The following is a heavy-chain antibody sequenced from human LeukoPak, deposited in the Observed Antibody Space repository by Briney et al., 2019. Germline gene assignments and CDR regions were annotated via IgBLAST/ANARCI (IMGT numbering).Heavy chain of an antibody. CDR3: ASSGDYRFDY. D-gene: IGHD4-17*01. J-gene: IGHJ4*02. V-gene: IGHV4-34*01. CDR1: GGSFSGYY. CDR2: INHSGST. Sequence: PETLSLTCAVYGGSFSGYYWSWIRQPPGKGLEWIGEINHSGSTNYNPSLKSRVTISVDTSKNQFSLKLSSVTAADTAVYYCASSGDYRFDYWGQGTLVTVSS.